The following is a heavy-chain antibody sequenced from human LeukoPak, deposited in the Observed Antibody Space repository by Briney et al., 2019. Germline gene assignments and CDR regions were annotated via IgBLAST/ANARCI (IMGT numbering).Heavy chain of an antibody. V-gene: IGHV3-43*01. D-gene: IGHD6-19*01. CDR1: GFTFSSYS. CDR3: AKASDQGWFLLVV. CDR2: ISWDGGST. J-gene: IGHJ3*01. Sequence: PGGSLRLSCAASGFTFSSYSMNWVRQAPGKGLEWVSLISWDGGSTYYADSVKGRFTISRDNSKNSLYLQMNSLRTEDTALYYCAKASDQGWFLLVVWGQGTMVTVSS.